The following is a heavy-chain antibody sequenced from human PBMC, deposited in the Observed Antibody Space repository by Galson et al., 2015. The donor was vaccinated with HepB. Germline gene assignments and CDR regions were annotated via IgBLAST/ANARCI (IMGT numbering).Heavy chain of an antibody. Sequence: SLRLSCAASGFTFSSYWMHWVRQAPGKGLVWVSRINSDGSSTSYADSVKGRFTISRDNAKNTLYLQMNSLRAEDTAVYYCARGSSGIQLWLRGYGMDVWGQGTTVTVSS. CDR1: GFTFSSYW. D-gene: IGHD5-18*01. CDR3: ARGSSGIQLWLRGYGMDV. V-gene: IGHV3-74*01. J-gene: IGHJ6*02. CDR2: INSDGSST.